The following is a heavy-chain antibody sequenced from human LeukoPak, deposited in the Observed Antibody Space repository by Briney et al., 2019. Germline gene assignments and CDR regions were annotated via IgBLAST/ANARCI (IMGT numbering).Heavy chain of an antibody. D-gene: IGHD1-26*01. CDR1: GYTFTSYG. J-gene: IGHJ4*02. V-gene: IGHV1-18*01. CDR2: VSAYNGNT. Sequence: ASVKVSCKASGYTFTSYGISWVRQAPGQGLEWMGWVSAYNGNTNYVQKLQGRVTMTTDTSTSTAYMELRSLRSDDTAVYYCARVANEWELLSYWGQGTLVTVSS. CDR3: ARVANEWELLSY.